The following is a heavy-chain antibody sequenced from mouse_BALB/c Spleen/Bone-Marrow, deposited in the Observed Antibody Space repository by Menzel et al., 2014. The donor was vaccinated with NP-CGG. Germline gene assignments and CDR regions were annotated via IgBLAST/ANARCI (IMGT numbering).Heavy chain of an antibody. CDR2: INPSTGYT. D-gene: IGHD4-1*01. CDR1: GYTFTSYW. J-gene: IGHJ2*01. V-gene: IGHV1-7*01. Sequence: QVQLQQSGAELAKPGASVKMSCKASGYTFTSYWMHWVKQRPGQGLEWIGYINPSTGYTEYNQKFKDKATLTVDKSSSTAYMQLSSPTSEDSAVYYCARRERTGMNYWGQGTTLTVSS. CDR3: ARRERTGMNY.